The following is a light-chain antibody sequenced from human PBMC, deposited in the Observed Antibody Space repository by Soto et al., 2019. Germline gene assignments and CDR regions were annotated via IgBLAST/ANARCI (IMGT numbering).Light chain of an antibody. J-gene: IGLJ2*01. CDR2: LETSGSY. CDR1: SGHTTYI. CDR3: ETWDINTHVV. Sequence: QSVLTQSSSASASLGSSVKLTCTLISGHTTYIIAWHQQQPGKAPRYLMKLETSGSYNKGSGVPDRFSGSSSGADRYLTISNLQFEDEADYYCETWDINTHVVFGGGTKVTVL. V-gene: IGLV4-60*02.